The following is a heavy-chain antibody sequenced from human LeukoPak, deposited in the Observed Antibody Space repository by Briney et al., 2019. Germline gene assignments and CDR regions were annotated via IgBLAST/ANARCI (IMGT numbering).Heavy chain of an antibody. D-gene: IGHD6-6*01. CDR3: ARDALGIAARAFDC. J-gene: IGHJ4*02. V-gene: IGHV4-4*07. CDR1: GGSFSGYY. CDR2: IYTSGST. Sequence: SETLSLTCAVYGGSFSGYYWSWIRQPAGKGLEWIGRIYTSGSTNYNPSLKSRVTMSVDTSKNQFSLKLSSVTAADTAVYYCARDALGIAARAFDCWGQGTLVTVSS.